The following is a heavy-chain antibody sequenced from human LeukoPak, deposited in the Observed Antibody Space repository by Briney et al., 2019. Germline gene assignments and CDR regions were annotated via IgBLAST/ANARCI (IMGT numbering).Heavy chain of an antibody. J-gene: IGHJ5*01. CDR1: GGSFSGYF. D-gene: IGHD2-2*01. CDR2: INQSGFS. Sequence: SETLSLTCAVYGGSFSGYFWSWIRQPPGKGLEWNGEINQSGFSDYNPTLKSRVSMSVDTSKTQFSLTLNSVTAADTAVYYCARGKAPDYCSSTPCYKNNWFDSWGQGTLVTVSS. V-gene: IGHV4-34*01. CDR3: ARGKAPDYCSSTPCYKNNWFDS.